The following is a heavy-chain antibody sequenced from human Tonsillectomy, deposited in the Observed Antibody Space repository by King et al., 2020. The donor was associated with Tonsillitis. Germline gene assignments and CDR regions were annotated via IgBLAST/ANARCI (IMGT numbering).Heavy chain of an antibody. J-gene: IGHJ4*02. CDR3: ARVHYGP. CDR1: GFTFSDDW. CDR2: IRRDGGEK. V-gene: IGHV3-7*01. Sequence: VQLVESGGSLVQPGGSLRISCAASGFTFSDDWMNWVRQAPGKGLEWVANIRRDGGEKNYVDSVKGRFTISRDNAKNSLYLQMNSLRAEDTAIYYCARVHYGPWGQGTLVTVSS. D-gene: IGHD4-17*01.